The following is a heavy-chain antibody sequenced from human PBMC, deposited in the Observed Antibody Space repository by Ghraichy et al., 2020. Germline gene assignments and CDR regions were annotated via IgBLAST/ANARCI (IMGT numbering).Heavy chain of an antibody. D-gene: IGHD6-19*01. CDR2: ISDNGGST. CDR1: GFTFSSQG. J-gene: IGHJ4*02. CDR3: AKHVGYSSDWYPFDY. V-gene: IGHV3-23*01. Sequence: GGSLRLSCAASGFTFSSQGMSWVRQAPGKGLEWVSGISDNGGSTYYADSVKGRFTISRDNSKNTLYLQMNSLRAGDTAVYFCAKHVGYSSDWYPFDYWGQGALVTVSS.